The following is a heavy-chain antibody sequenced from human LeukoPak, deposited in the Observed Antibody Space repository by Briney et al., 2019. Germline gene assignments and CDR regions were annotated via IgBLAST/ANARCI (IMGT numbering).Heavy chain of an antibody. CDR1: GFTVSSNY. V-gene: IGHV3-53*01. CDR2: IFSGGST. J-gene: IGHJ4*02. D-gene: IGHD3-22*01. Sequence: GGSLRLSCAASGFTVSSNYMSWVRQAPGKGLEWVSVIFSGGSTYYADSVKGGFTISRDNFKNTLYLQMNSLRAEDTAVYYCARGASGYYWTYWGQGTLVTVSS. CDR3: ARGASGYYWTY.